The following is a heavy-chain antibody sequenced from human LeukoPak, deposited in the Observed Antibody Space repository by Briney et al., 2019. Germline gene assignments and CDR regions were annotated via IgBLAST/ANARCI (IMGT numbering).Heavy chain of an antibody. CDR3: ARSSGYSYGYFDY. D-gene: IGHD5-18*01. CDR2: IYHSGSA. V-gene: IGHV4-4*02. J-gene: IGHJ4*02. Sequence: SETLSLTCAVSGGSISSSNWWSWVRQPPGKGLEWIGEIYHSGSAHYNPSLKSRVTISVDKSKNQFSLRLSSVTAADTAVYYCARSSGYSYGYFDYWGQGTLVTVSS. CDR1: GGSISSSNW.